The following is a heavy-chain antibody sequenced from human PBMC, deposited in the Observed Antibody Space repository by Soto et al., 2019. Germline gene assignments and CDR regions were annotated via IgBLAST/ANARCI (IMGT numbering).Heavy chain of an antibody. CDR2: ISRSSTGI. J-gene: IGHJ6*02. CDR1: GFTFSLYS. Sequence: EVQLVESGGGLVQPGGSLRLSCAASGFTFSLYSMSWVRQAPGKGLEWVSYISRSSTGIDYADSVKGLLPISRDDATNTMHLQMNSLRDGDTAVYYCARAVTWGLDVWGQVTTVSISS. V-gene: IGHV3-48*02. D-gene: IGHD3-10*01. CDR3: ARAVTWGLDV.